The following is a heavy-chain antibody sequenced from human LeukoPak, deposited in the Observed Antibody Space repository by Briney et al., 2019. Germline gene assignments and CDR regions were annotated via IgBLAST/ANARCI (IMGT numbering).Heavy chain of an antibody. CDR3: AKDRSYSSGWFDY. J-gene: IGHJ4*02. CDR1: GFTFSSYA. V-gene: IGHV3-23*01. Sequence: PGGSLRLSCAASGFTFSSYAMSWVRQAPGKGLEWVAAMSGSGGSTYYADSVKGRFTISRDNSKNTLYLQMNSLRAEDTAVYYCAKDRSYSSGWFDYWGQGTLVTVSS. CDR2: MSGSGGST. D-gene: IGHD6-19*01.